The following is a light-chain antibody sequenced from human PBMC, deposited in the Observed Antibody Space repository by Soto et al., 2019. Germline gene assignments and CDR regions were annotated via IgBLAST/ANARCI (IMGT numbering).Light chain of an antibody. CDR1: SSDVGSYNL. CDR3: CSYAGISIHV. CDR2: EVS. Sequence: QSALTQPASVSGSPGQSITISCTGTSSDVGSYNLVSWYQQHPGKAPKLMIYEVSKRPSGVSNRFSGSKSGNTASLTISGLQAEDEADYYCCSYAGISIHVFGTGTKLTVL. J-gene: IGLJ1*01. V-gene: IGLV2-23*02.